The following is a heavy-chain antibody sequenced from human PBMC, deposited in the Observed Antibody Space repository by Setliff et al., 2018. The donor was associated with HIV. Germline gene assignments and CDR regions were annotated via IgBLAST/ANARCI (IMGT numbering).Heavy chain of an antibody. CDR1: GGSISSGSYY. CDR2: IYTSGST. D-gene: IGHD3-3*01. J-gene: IGHJ4*02. Sequence: PSETLSLTCTVSGGSISSGSYYWSWIRQPAGKGLEWIGHIYTSGSTNYNPSLQSRVIISIDTSKNQFSLKLFSVTAADTAVYYCASRRGGGFLAWPDPYFDYWGQGTLVTVSS. V-gene: IGHV4-61*09. CDR3: ASRRGGGFLAWPDPYFDY.